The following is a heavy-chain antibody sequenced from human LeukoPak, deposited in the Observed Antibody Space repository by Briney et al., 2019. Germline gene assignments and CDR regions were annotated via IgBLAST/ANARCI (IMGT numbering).Heavy chain of an antibody. CDR3: ARDSYIYSYGENKFDD. J-gene: IGHJ4*02. CDR2: ISTSGNT. V-gene: IGHV4-4*07. CDR1: GGSISSYY. Sequence: SETLSLTCTVSGGSISSYYWSWLRQPPGKGLEWIGRISTSGNTNYNPSLKSRVTMSVDTSKNQFSLKLSSVTAADTAVYYCARDSYIYSYGENKFDDWREGSLVTVSS. D-gene: IGHD5-18*01.